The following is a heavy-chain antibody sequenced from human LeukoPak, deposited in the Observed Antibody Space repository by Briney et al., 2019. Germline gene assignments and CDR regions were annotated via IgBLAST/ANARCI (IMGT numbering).Heavy chain of an antibody. J-gene: IGHJ4*02. CDR1: GFTFSHYA. Sequence: GGSLRLYCAASGFTFSHYAMSWVRQAPGKGLEWVSIITFDGGNTYYSSVKGRFTISRDNSENTLYLQMSSLGAEDTAVYYCTRTHINGWCFDSWGQGTLVTVSS. D-gene: IGHD6-19*01. CDR3: TRTHINGWCFDS. V-gene: IGHV3-23*01. CDR2: ITFDGGNT.